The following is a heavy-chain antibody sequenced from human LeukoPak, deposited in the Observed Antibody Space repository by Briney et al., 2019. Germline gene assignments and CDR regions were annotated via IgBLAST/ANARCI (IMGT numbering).Heavy chain of an antibody. CDR2: INQSGDT. Sequence: SETLSLTCGVSGETFSGYYWSWLRQPPGKGLEGIGEINQSGDTNYNPSFESRVTMSVDASKKQFSLKVKSVTAADGAVYYCARSLSPYYDVTSAYWVWGYWGQGSLVIISA. J-gene: IGHJ4*02. CDR3: ARSLSPYYDVTSAYWVWGY. V-gene: IGHV4-34*01. CDR1: GETFSGYY. D-gene: IGHD3-3*01.